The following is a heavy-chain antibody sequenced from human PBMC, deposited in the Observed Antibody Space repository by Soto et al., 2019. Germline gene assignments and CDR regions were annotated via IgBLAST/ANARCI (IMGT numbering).Heavy chain of an antibody. CDR2: ISGRGGTT. CDR3: AKLIMSSPPSYMDV. Sequence: GGSLRLSCAASGFTFSNYGMSWARQAAGKGLEWVSGISGRGGTTYYADAVKGRFTISRDNSKDTLYLQMNSLRAEDTAVYYCAKLIMSSPPSYMDVWGKGTTVTVSS. CDR1: GFTFSNYG. D-gene: IGHD3-16*01. V-gene: IGHV3-23*01. J-gene: IGHJ6*03.